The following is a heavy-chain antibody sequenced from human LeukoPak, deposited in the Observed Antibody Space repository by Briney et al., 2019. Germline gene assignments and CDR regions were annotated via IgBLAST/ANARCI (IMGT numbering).Heavy chain of an antibody. D-gene: IGHD6-13*01. CDR2: IYPGDSDT. Sequence: GESLKISCKASGYSFTTYWIGWVRQVPGKGLEWMGIIYPGDSDTRYSPSFQGQVTISADKSISTAYLQWSSLKASDTAMYYCARRGTGSSWPFDYWGQGTLVTVSS. CDR3: ARRGTGSSWPFDY. V-gene: IGHV5-51*01. CDR1: GYSFTTYW. J-gene: IGHJ4*02.